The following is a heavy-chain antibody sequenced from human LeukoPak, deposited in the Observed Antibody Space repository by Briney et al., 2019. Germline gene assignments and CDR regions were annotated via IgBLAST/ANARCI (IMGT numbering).Heavy chain of an antibody. CDR1: GGSISSSSYY. D-gene: IGHD3-22*01. CDR2: IYYSGST. J-gene: IGHJ4*02. Sequence: PSETLSLTCTVSGGSISSSSYYWGWIRQPPGKGLEWIGSIYYSGSTYYNPSLKSRVTISVDTSKNQFSLKLSSATAADTAAYYCARPHSYYDSSGYSDWGQGTLVTVSS. V-gene: IGHV4-39*01. CDR3: ARPHSYYDSSGYSD.